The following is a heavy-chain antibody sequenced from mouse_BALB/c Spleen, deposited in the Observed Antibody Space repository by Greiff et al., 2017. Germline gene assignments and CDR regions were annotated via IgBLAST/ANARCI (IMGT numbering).Heavy chain of an antibody. Sequence: EVKLVESGGGLVQPGGSMKLSCAASGFTFSDAWMDWVRQTPEKRLEWVATISSGGSYTYYPDSVKGRFTISRDNAKNTLYLQMSSLKSEDTAMYYCTRDRRTGTGWFAYWGQGTLVTVSA. D-gene: IGHD4-1*01. CDR1: GFTFSDAW. V-gene: IGHV5-6-4*01. CDR3: TRDRRTGTGWFAY. J-gene: IGHJ3*01. CDR2: ISSGGSYT.